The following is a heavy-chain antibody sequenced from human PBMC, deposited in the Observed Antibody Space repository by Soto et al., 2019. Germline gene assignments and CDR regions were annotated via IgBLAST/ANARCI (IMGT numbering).Heavy chain of an antibody. D-gene: IGHD5-18*01. CDR3: ARDRGFGFGQFDY. J-gene: IGHJ4*02. Sequence: ASVKVSCKASGYTLTGYYMHWVRQAPGQGLEWMGWINPNSGGTNYAQKFQGWVTMTRDTSISTAYMELSRLRSDDTAVYYCARDRGFGFGQFDYWGQGTLVTVSS. V-gene: IGHV1-2*04. CDR1: GYTLTGYY. CDR2: INPNSGGT.